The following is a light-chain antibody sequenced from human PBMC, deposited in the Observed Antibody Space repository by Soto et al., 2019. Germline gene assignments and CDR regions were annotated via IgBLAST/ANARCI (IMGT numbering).Light chain of an antibody. CDR1: SSNIGAGYE. Sequence: QSVLTQPPSVSEAPGQRVTISCTGSSSNIGAGYEAHWYQQVPGTAPTLLIYENNNRPSGXXXRFSGSKSGTSASLAITGLQAEDEAEYYCQSYDSSLSGYVFGTGTKVTVL. CDR3: QSYDSSLSGYV. V-gene: IGLV1-40*01. J-gene: IGLJ1*01. CDR2: ENN.